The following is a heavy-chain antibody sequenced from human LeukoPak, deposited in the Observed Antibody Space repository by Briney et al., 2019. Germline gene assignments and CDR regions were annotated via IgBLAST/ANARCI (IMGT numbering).Heavy chain of an antibody. Sequence: GGSLRLSCAASGFTFSSYAISWVRQAPGKGLGWVSAISGSGGSTSYADSVKGRFTISRDNSKNTLYLQINSLRAEDTAVYYCAKPLNWGGFDYWGQGTLVTVSS. CDR2: ISGSGGST. CDR3: AKPLNWGGFDY. V-gene: IGHV3-23*01. D-gene: IGHD3-10*01. CDR1: GFTFSSYA. J-gene: IGHJ4*02.